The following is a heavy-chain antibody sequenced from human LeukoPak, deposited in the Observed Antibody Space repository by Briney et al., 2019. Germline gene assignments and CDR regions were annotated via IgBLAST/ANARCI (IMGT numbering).Heavy chain of an antibody. Sequence: PGRSLRLSCAASGFTFDDYAMHWVRQAPGKGLEWVSGISWNSGSIGYADSVKGRFTISRDNAKNSLYLQMNSLRAEDTALYCCAKDIYILGYPETGYFDYWGQGTLVTVSS. J-gene: IGHJ4*02. V-gene: IGHV3-9*01. D-gene: IGHD6-25*01. CDR1: GFTFDDYA. CDR2: ISWNSGSI. CDR3: AKDIYILGYPETGYFDY.